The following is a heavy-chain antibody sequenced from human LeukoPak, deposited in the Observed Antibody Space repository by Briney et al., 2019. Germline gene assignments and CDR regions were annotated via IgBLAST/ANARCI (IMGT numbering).Heavy chain of an antibody. CDR2: ISSSSSYI. Sequence: GGSLRLSCAASGFSFSSYSMNWVRQAPGKGLEWVSSISSSSSYIYYVDSVKGRFTISRDNAKNSLYLQMNSLRAEDTAVYYCARGAAMVRGLDYWGQGTLVTVSS. CDR3: ARGAAMVRGLDY. V-gene: IGHV3-21*01. CDR1: GFSFSSYS. J-gene: IGHJ4*02. D-gene: IGHD3-10*01.